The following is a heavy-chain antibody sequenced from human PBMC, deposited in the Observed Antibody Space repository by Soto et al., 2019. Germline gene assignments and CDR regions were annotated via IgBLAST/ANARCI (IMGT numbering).Heavy chain of an antibody. D-gene: IGHD3-22*01. Sequence: QVQLVQSGAEVKKPGASVKVSCKASGYTFTSYYMHWVRQAPGQGLEWMGIINPSGGSTSYAQKFQARINLTRDTSTSTLYMELSILSCEDTAVYYCARVSYYDSSGYLDSWGQGTLVTVSS. CDR2: INPSGGST. CDR3: ARVSYYDSSGYLDS. CDR1: GYTFTSYY. V-gene: IGHV1-46*01. J-gene: IGHJ4*02.